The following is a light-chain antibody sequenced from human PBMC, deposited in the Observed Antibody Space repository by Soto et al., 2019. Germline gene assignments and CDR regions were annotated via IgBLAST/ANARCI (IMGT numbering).Light chain of an antibody. Sequence: QSVLTQPPSASGSPGQSVNITCSGTSSDVGEVNYVSWYQQHPGKVPKLILYEVSKRPSGVTDRFSGSRSGNTASLTVSGLKAEDEADYYCSSFAGSPVVFGGGTKLTVL. CDR3: SSFAGSPVV. V-gene: IGLV2-8*01. CDR1: SSDVGEVNY. CDR2: EVS. J-gene: IGLJ2*01.